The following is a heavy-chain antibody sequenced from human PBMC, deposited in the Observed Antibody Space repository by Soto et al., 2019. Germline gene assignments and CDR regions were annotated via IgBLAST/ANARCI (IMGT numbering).Heavy chain of an antibody. CDR3: SRGITEFGTLVHEY. CDR2: ISANGFST. Sequence: EVQLLDSGGALVHPGGSLRLSCTASGFTFNTHAMSWVRQAPGKGLEWVAAISANGFSTYYADSVKGRLSISRDNSRNTVYLQMNSLRAEDTALYYCSRGITEFGTLVHEYWGQGTLVTVSS. D-gene: IGHD3-10*01. CDR1: GFTFNTHA. J-gene: IGHJ4*02. V-gene: IGHV3-23*01.